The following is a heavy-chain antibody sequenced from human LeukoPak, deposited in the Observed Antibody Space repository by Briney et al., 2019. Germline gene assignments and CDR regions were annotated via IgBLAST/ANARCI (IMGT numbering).Heavy chain of an antibody. Sequence: ASVKVSCKVSGYTLTELSMHWVRQAPGKGLEWMGGFDPEDGETIYAQKFQGRVTMTEDTSTDTAYMELSSLRSEDTAVYYCAKSRLASGSYFRYAFDIWGQGTMVTVSS. CDR2: FDPEDGET. V-gene: IGHV1-24*01. CDR3: AKSRLASGSYFRYAFDI. CDR1: GYTLTELS. J-gene: IGHJ3*02. D-gene: IGHD1-26*01.